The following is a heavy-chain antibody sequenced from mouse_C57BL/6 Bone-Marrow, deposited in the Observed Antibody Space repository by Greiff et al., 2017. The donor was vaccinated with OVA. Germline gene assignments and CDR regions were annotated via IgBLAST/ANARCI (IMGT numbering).Heavy chain of an antibody. CDR1: GYTFTSYW. CDR3: AIQLRLRWFAY. D-gene: IGHD3-2*02. Sequence: VQLQQSGAELAKPGASVKLSCKASGYTFTSYWMHWVKQRPGQGLEWIGYINPSSGYTKYNQKFKDKATLTADKSSSTAYMQLRSLTYEDSAVYYCAIQLRLRWFAYWGQGTLVTVSA. J-gene: IGHJ3*01. V-gene: IGHV1-7*01. CDR2: INPSSGYT.